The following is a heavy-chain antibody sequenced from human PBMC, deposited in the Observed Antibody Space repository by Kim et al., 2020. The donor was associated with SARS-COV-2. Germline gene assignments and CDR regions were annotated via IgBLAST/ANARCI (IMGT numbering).Heavy chain of an antibody. D-gene: IGHD2-8*02. CDR2: INHSGST. CDR1: GGSFSGYY. V-gene: IGHV4-34*01. Sequence: SETLSLTCAVYGGSFSGYYWSWIRQPPGKGLEWIGEINHSGSTNYNPSLKSRVTISVDTSKNQFSLKLSSVTAADTAVYYCARERAPFSLLVSNKPNYYFDYWGQGTLVTVSS. J-gene: IGHJ4*02. CDR3: ARERAPFSLLVSNKPNYYFDY.